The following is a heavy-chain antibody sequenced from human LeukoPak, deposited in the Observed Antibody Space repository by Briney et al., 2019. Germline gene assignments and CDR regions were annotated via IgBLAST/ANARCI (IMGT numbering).Heavy chain of an antibody. CDR2: IIPIFGTA. J-gene: IGHJ3*02. Sequence: ASVKVSCKASGGTFSSYAISWVRQAPGQGLEWMGGIIPIFGTANYAQKFQGRVTITADESTSTAYMELSSLRSEDTAVYYCARDDLLGYGDYTSAFDIWGQGTMVTVSS. V-gene: IGHV1-69*13. D-gene: IGHD4-17*01. CDR3: ARDDLLGYGDYTSAFDI. CDR1: GGTFSSYA.